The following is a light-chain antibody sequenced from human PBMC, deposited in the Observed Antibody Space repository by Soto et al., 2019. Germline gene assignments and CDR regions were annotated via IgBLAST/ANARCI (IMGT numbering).Light chain of an antibody. CDR1: QSITDW. V-gene: IGKV1-5*03. Sequence: DIPMTQSPSTLSASVGDRVTITCRASQSITDWVVWYQQKPGRAAKFLIYKASNLGSGVPSRFSGSGLGTQFTITISSLQPDDYATYCRQHWHGFSWTFGQGTKVEIK. J-gene: IGKJ1*01. CDR3: QHWHGFSWT. CDR2: KAS.